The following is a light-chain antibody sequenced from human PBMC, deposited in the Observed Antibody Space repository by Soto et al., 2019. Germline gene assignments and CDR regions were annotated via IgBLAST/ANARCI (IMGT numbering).Light chain of an antibody. CDR1: QSISSW. J-gene: IGKJ4*01. Sequence: DIPMTQSPSTLSASVGDRVTITCRASQSISSWLAWYQQKPGKAPKLLIYDASSLESGVPSSFSGSGSGTEFTLTISSLQPDDFATYYCQQYNSYSLTFGGGTKVEIK. CDR2: DAS. CDR3: QQYNSYSLT. V-gene: IGKV1-5*01.